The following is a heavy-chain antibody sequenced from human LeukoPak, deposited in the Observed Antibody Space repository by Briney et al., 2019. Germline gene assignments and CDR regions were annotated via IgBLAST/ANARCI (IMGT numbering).Heavy chain of an antibody. CDR1: GFTFSSYA. Sequence: TGGSLRLSCAASGFTFSSYAMHWARQAPGKGLEYVSAISGNGVGTYYTNSVKGRFTISRDNSKNTLYPQMGSLRAEDMAVYYCARNQGFYYDSGSPPDYWGQGTLVTVSS. CDR3: ARNQGFYYDSGSPPDY. CDR2: ISGNGVGT. D-gene: IGHD3-10*01. J-gene: IGHJ4*02. V-gene: IGHV3-64*01.